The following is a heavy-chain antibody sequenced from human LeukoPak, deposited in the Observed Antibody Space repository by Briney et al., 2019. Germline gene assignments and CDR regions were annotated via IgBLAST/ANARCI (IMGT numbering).Heavy chain of an antibody. CDR3: AKGHSTLRLGELSCDY. V-gene: IGHV3-21*01. CDR2: ISSSSSYI. D-gene: IGHD3-16*02. CDR1: GFTFSSYS. J-gene: IGHJ4*02. Sequence: GGSLRLSCAASGFTFSSYSMNWVRQAPGKGLEWVSSISSSSSYIYYADSVKGRFTISRDNAKNSLYLQMNSLRAEDTAVYYCAKGHSTLRLGELSCDYWGQGTLVTVSS.